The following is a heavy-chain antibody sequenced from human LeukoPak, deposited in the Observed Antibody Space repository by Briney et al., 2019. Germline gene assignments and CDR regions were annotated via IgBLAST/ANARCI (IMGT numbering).Heavy chain of an antibody. D-gene: IGHD2-15*01. CDR1: GDSASSNSAA. Sequence: SQTLSLTCAISGDSASSNSAAWNWIRQSPSRGLEWLGRTYYRSKWFNAYAVSVKSRITINPDTSKNQFSLQLNSVTPEDTAVYYCAQTNCSGGSCYGMDVWGQGTTVTVSS. J-gene: IGHJ6*02. CDR2: TYYRSKWFN. CDR3: AQTNCSGGSCYGMDV. V-gene: IGHV6-1*01.